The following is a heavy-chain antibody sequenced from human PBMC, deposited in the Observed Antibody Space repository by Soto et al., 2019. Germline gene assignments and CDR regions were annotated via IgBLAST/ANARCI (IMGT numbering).Heavy chain of an antibody. CDR2: IIPIFGTA. CDR3: ARGRGVPAARNYYYYYGMDV. Sequence: QVQLVQSRAEVKKPGSSVKVSCKASGGTFSSYAISWVRQAPGQGLEWMGGIIPIFGTANYAQKFQGRVTITADESTSTAYMELSSLRSEDTAVYYCARGRGVPAARNYYYYYGMDVWGQGTTVTVSS. D-gene: IGHD2-2*01. V-gene: IGHV1-69*01. J-gene: IGHJ6*02. CDR1: GGTFSSYA.